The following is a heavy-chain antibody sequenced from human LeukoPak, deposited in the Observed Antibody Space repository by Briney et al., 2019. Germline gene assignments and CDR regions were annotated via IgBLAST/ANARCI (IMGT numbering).Heavy chain of an antibody. J-gene: IGHJ3*02. Sequence: ASVKVSCKASGYTFTNCYMHWVRQAPGQGLEWMGIINPSGGSTSYAQKFQGRLIMTRDTSTSTVYMELSSLRSEDTAVYYCARATWYGGNPSGAFDIWGQGTMVTVSS. V-gene: IGHV1-46*01. CDR3: ARATWYGGNPSGAFDI. CDR2: INPSGGST. CDR1: GYTFTNCY. D-gene: IGHD4/OR15-4a*01.